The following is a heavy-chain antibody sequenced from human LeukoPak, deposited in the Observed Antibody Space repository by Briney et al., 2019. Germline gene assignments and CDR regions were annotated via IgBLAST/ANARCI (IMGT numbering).Heavy chain of an antibody. Sequence: PGGSLRLSCAASGFTFSSFGMHWVRQAPGKGLEWVAVIWYDASNKYYADSVKGRFTISRDNSKNTLHVQMNSLRAEDTAVYYCAQSTSSSVVGDYWGQGTLVTVSS. CDR2: IWYDASNK. CDR1: GFTFSSFG. V-gene: IGHV3-30*02. D-gene: IGHD6-6*01. J-gene: IGHJ4*02. CDR3: AQSTSSSVVGDY.